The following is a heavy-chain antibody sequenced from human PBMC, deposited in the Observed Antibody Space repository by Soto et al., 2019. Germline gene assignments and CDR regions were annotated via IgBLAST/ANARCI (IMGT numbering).Heavy chain of an antibody. V-gene: IGHV4-34*02. CDR1: GASLSGYY. CDR3: AKHIGFCSGAGCYRGFDR. Sequence: QVQLQQWGAGLLKPSETLSLTCAVSGASLSGYYRSWIRQPPGKGLEWIGETNDSGSTSYNPSLKSRVTISVDTSKNQFSLKLTSMTAADTAVYYCAKHIGFCSGAGCYRGFDRWGQGTLVTVSS. J-gene: IGHJ4*02. D-gene: IGHD2-15*01. CDR2: TNDSGST.